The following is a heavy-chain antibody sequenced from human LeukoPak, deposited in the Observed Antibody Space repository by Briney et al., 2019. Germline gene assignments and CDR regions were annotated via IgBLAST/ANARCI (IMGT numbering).Heavy chain of an antibody. CDR2: LWYDGTNK. J-gene: IGHJ6*03. CDR1: GFSFSRYG. D-gene: IGHD2/OR15-2a*01. CDR3: ARGYSTSHYYLDV. Sequence: QPGGSLRLSCEASGFSFSRYGMHWVRQAPGKGLEWLALLWYDGTNKYYADSVGGRSSISRDNSRNTLYLEMSSLRADDTAVYYCARGYSTSHYYLDVWGKGTTVTVSS. V-gene: IGHV3-33*01.